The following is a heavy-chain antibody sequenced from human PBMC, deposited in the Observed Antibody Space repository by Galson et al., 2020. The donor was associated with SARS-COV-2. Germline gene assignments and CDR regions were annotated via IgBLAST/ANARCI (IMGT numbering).Heavy chain of an antibody. CDR1: GYTFTSYA. CDR3: ARDAVLLWFGELYPDAFDI. CDR2: INAGNGNT. V-gene: IGHV1-3*01. Sequence: ASVKVSCKASGYTFTSYAMHWVRQAPGQRLEWMGWINAGNGNTNYSQKFQGRVTITRDTSASTAYMELSSLRSEDTAVYYCARDAVLLWFGELYPDAFDIWGQGTMVTVSS. J-gene: IGHJ3*02. D-gene: IGHD3-10*01.